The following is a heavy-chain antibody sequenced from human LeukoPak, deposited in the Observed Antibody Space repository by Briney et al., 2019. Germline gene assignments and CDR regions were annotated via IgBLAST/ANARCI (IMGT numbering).Heavy chain of an antibody. J-gene: IGHJ4*02. CDR1: GGSISRSTYY. CDR3: ASIAAAGNE. V-gene: IGHV4-39*01. D-gene: IGHD6-13*01. CDR2: IYYSGST. Sequence: SETLSLTCTVSGGSISRSTYYWGWLRQPPGLGLEWIGSIYYSGSTYYNPSLKSRVTISVDTSMNQFSLKLSSVTAADTAVYYCASIAAAGNEWGQGTLVTVSS.